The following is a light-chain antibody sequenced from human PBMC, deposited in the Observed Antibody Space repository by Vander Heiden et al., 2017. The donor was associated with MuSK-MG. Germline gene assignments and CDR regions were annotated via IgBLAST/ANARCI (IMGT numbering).Light chain of an antibody. J-gene: IGKJ1*01. CDR3: QKDDSDPWT. V-gene: IGKV1-27*01. CDR1: QGIKNS. CDR2: AAS. Sequence: IQMTQSPSSLSASVGDRVNITCRATQGIKNSVAWYQQRPGKVPKLLIYAASTLPSGVPSRFRRHGSGTDFTLTISSLQPADVPTYYCQKDDSDPWTFGRGTKVDIE.